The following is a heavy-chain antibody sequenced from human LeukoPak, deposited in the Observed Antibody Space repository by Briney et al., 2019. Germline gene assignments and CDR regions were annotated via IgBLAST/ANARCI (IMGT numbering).Heavy chain of an antibody. CDR1: EFSLDSST. CDR3: VVGGAGGGYFPN. CDR2: MKEDGSDE. V-gene: IGHV3-7*01. D-gene: IGHD3-16*01. J-gene: IGHJ1*01. Sequence: GGSLRLSCVASEFSLDSSTMSWVRQAAGKGLEWVAKMKEDGSDEKYVDSVKGRFAISRDNAKNSLYLQMDRLRPEDTAVYFCVVGGAGGGYFPNWGQGSLVIVSS.